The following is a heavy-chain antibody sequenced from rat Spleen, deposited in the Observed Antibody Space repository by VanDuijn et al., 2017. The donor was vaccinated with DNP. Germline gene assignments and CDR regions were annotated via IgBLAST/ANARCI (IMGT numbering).Heavy chain of an antibody. CDR2: ITYGGGRT. J-gene: IGHJ4*01. D-gene: IGHD1-10*01. CDR3: ARRLYNNYALDA. CDR1: GFSFSDYN. Sequence: EVQLVESGGGLVQPGRSLKLSCAASGFSFSDYNMAWVRQAPKKGLEWVTTITYGGGRTYYRDSVKGRFTISRDDAKTTLYLQMNSLRSEDMATYYCARRLYNNYALDAWGQGTSVTVSS. V-gene: IGHV5S10*01.